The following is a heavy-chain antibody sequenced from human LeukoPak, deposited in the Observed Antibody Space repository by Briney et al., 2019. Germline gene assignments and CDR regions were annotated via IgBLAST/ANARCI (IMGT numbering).Heavy chain of an antibody. CDR3: ARAPYDSSGYYYSHYFDY. V-gene: IGHV4-34*01. CDR1: GGSFSGYY. CDR2: INHGGST. Sequence: SETLSLTCAVYGGSFSGYYWSWIRQPPGKGLEWIGEINHGGSTNYNPALKSRVTISVDTSKNQFSLKLSSVTAADTAVYYCARAPYDSSGYYYSHYFDYWGQGTLVTVS. D-gene: IGHD3-22*01. J-gene: IGHJ4*02.